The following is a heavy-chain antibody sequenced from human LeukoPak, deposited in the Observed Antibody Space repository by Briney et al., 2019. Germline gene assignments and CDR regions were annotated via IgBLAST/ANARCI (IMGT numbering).Heavy chain of an antibody. D-gene: IGHD3-3*01. Sequence: SETLSLTCTVSGGSISSGDYYWSWIRQPPGKGLEWIGYIYYSGTTNYNPSLKSRVTISVDTSKNQFSLKLSSVTAADTAVYYCARNPRSGYFPHYHYYGMDVWGQGTTVTVSS. J-gene: IGHJ6*02. CDR3: ARNPRSGYFPHYHYYGMDV. CDR2: IYYSGTT. CDR1: GGSISSGDYY. V-gene: IGHV4-61*08.